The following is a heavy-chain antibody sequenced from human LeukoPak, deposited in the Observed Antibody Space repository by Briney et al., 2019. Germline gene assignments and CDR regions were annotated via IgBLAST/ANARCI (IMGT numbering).Heavy chain of an antibody. D-gene: IGHD2-2*02. Sequence: ASVNVSCKASGYTFTSYGISWVRQAPGQGLELMGWISAYNGNTNYAQKLQGRDTMTTDTSTSTAYMELRSLRSDDTAVYYCARAKEGYCSSTSCYTRAWIDYWGQGTLVTVSS. V-gene: IGHV1-18*01. J-gene: IGHJ4*02. CDR3: ARAKEGYCSSTSCYTRAWIDY. CDR1: GYTFTSYG. CDR2: ISAYNGNT.